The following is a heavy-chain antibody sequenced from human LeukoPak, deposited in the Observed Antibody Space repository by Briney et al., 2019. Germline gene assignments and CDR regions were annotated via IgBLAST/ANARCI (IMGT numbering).Heavy chain of an antibody. Sequence: GGSLRLSCAASGFTFSSYSMNWVRQAPGKGLEWVSSISSSSSYIYYADSVKGRFTISRDNAKSSLYLQMNSLRAEDTAVYYCARVVAVARRAFDIWGQGTMVTVSS. CDR3: ARVVAVARRAFDI. V-gene: IGHV3-21*01. D-gene: IGHD6-19*01. J-gene: IGHJ3*02. CDR1: GFTFSSYS. CDR2: ISSSSSYI.